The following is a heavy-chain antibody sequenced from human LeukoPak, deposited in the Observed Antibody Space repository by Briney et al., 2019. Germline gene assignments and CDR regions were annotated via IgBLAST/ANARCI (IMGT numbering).Heavy chain of an antibody. V-gene: IGHV3-30-3*01. CDR3: AKVRPAFNFDY. J-gene: IGHJ4*02. CDR2: ISYDGSNK. Sequence: GGSLRLSCAASGFTFSSYAMHWVRQAPGKGQEWVAVISYDGSNKYYADSVKGRFTISRDNSKNTLYLQMNSLRAEDTAVYYCAKVRPAFNFDYWGQGTLVTVSS. CDR1: GFTFSSYA.